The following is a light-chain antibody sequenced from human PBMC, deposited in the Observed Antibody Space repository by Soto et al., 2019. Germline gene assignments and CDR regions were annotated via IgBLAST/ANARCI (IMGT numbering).Light chain of an antibody. J-gene: IGKJ5*01. CDR1: QSLLHSNGDNY. CDR3: LQGLQSPPT. V-gene: IGKV2-28*01. Sequence: DIVMTQSPFFLPVTPGESASISCGSSQSLLHSNGDNYLDWYLQRPGQSPQRLIYLGSNRASGVPDRCSGSGSGTDFTLKISRVEAEDVGVYYCLQGLQSPPTFCQGTRLEIK. CDR2: LGS.